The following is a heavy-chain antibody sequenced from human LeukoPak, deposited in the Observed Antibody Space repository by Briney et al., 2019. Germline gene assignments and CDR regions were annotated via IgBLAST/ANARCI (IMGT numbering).Heavy chain of an antibody. CDR1: GGSISSGGYS. Sequence: NPSETLSLTCAVSGGSISSGGYSWSWIRQPPGKGLEWIGYIYHGGSTYYNPSLKSRVTISVDRSKNQFSLKLSSVTAADTAVYYCARGTGCSGGSCYSDAFDYWGQGTLVTVSS. J-gene: IGHJ4*02. V-gene: IGHV4-30-2*01. CDR3: ARGTGCSGGSCYSDAFDY. D-gene: IGHD2-15*01. CDR2: IYHGGST.